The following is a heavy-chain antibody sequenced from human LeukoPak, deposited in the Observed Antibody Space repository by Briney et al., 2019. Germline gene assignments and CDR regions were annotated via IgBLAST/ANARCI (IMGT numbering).Heavy chain of an antibody. V-gene: IGHV1-24*01. Sequence: GASVKVSCKVSGYTLTELSMHWVRQAPGKGLEWMGGFDPEDGETIYAQKFQGRVTMTEDTSTDTAYMELSGLRSEDTAVYYCATARGTAAGTDFDYWGQGTLVTVSS. CDR3: ATARGTAAGTDFDY. D-gene: IGHD6-13*01. CDR2: FDPEDGET. CDR1: GYTLTELS. J-gene: IGHJ4*02.